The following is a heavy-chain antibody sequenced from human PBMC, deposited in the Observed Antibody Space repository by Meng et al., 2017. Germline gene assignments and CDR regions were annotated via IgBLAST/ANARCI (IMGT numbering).Heavy chain of an antibody. J-gene: IGHJ4*02. V-gene: IGHV3-23*01. CDR3: AKEQGGDLDY. CDR2: ISGSGGST. D-gene: IGHD3-16*01. Sequence: GESLKISCAASGFTFSSYAMSWVRQAPGKGLEWVSAISGSGGSTYYADSVKGRFTISRDNSKNTLYLQMNSLRAEDTAVYYCAKEQGGDLDYWGQGTLVTVSS. CDR1: GFTFSSYA.